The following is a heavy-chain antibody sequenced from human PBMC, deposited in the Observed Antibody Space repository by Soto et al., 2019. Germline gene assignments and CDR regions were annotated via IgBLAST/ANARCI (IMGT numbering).Heavy chain of an antibody. J-gene: IGHJ4*02. CDR3: ARDLAKGGGSAGFDY. Sequence: QVQLVQSGAEVKKPGASVNVSCKASGYTFTGYYMHWVRQAPGHGLEWMGWINPKSGGTMYPQKFQGRVTMTWDTSISTAYMALTRLRSDDTAVYYCARDLAKGGGSAGFDYWGQGTLVTVSS. V-gene: IGHV1-2*02. CDR2: INPKSGGT. D-gene: IGHD1-26*01. CDR1: GYTFTGYY.